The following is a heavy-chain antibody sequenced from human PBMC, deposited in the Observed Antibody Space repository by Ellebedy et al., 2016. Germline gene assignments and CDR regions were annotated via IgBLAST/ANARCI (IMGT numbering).Heavy chain of an antibody. V-gene: IGHV3-7*01. CDR2: IKQDGSEK. D-gene: IGHD5-18*01. J-gene: IGHJ6*03. Sequence: GESLKISXAASGFTFSSYWMSWVRQAPGKGLEWVANIKQDGSEKYYVDSVKGRFTISRDNAKNSLYLQMNSLRAEDTAVYYCARDLSGYSYGYYYYYMDVWGKGTTVTVSS. CDR3: ARDLSGYSYGYYYYYMDV. CDR1: GFTFSSYW.